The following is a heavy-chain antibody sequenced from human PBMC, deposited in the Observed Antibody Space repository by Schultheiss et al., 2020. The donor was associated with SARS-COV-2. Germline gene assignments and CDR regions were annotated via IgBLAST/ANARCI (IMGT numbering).Heavy chain of an antibody. D-gene: IGHD1-26*01. CDR3: AARRVGATTFDY. CDR1: GYTFTSYY. Sequence: ASVKVSCKASGYTFTSYYMHWVRQAPGQGLEWMGWINPNSGGTNYAQKFQGRVTMTRNTSISTAYMELSSLRSEDTAVYYCAARRVGATTFDYWGQGTLVTVSS. J-gene: IGHJ4*02. V-gene: IGHV1-2*02. CDR2: INPNSGGT.